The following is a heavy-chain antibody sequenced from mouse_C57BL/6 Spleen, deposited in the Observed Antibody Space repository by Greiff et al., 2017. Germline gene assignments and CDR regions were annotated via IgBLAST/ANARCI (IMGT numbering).Heavy chain of an antibody. CDR1: GYTFTDYN. Sequence: EVQLQQSGPELVKPGASVKIPCKASGYTFTDYNMDWVKQSHGKSLEWIGDINPNNGGTIYNQKFKGKATLTVDKSSSTAYMELRSLTSEDTADYYCARTYYGSNSAWFAYWGQGTLVTVSA. V-gene: IGHV1-18*01. D-gene: IGHD1-1*01. CDR3: ARTYYGSNSAWFAY. CDR2: INPNNGGT. J-gene: IGHJ3*01.